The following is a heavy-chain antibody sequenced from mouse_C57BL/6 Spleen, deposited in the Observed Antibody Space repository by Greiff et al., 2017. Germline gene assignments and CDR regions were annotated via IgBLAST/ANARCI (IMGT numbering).Heavy chain of an antibody. J-gene: IGHJ3*01. CDR1: GFNIKDDY. CDR3: TTGLYYGSSYEFAY. V-gene: IGHV14-4*01. D-gene: IGHD1-1*01. Sequence: EVQLQQSGAELVRPGASVKLSCTASGFNIKDDYMHWVKQRPEQGLEWIGWIDPENGDTEYASKFQGKATITADTSSNTAYLQLSSLTSEDTAVYYCTTGLYYGSSYEFAYWGQGTLVTVSA. CDR2: IDPENGDT.